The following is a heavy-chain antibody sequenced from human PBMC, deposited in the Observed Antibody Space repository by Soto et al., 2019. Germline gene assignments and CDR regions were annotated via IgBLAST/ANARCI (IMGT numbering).Heavy chain of an antibody. CDR2: ISYDGSDK. D-gene: IGHD6-19*01. CDR3: AKGPFRVAGTEGNI. Sequence: GGSLRLSCAASGFNISSYGMHWVRQAPGKGLEWVAVISYDGSDKYYADSVKGRFTISRDNSKNTLYLQMNSLRAEDTAVYYCAKGPFRVAGTEGNIWGQGTMVT. CDR1: GFNISSYG. V-gene: IGHV3-30*18. J-gene: IGHJ3*02.